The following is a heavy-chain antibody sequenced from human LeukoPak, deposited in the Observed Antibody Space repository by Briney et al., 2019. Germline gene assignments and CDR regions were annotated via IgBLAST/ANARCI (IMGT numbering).Heavy chain of an antibody. J-gene: IGHJ6*03. D-gene: IGHD5-18*01. Sequence: ASLKPSCKASGYTFTGYYIPWVRQSAGQGLKWRGGINTNSGGTNYAQKFQGRVTMTTDTSISTAYMELSRLRSDDTAVYYCARARGYSYDYYYYYMDVWGKGTTVTVSS. CDR3: ARARGYSYDYYYYYMDV. CDR1: GYTFTGYY. CDR2: INTNSGGT. V-gene: IGHV1-2*02.